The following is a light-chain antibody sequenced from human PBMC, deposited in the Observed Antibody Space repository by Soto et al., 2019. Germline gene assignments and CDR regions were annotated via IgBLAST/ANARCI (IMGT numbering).Light chain of an antibody. CDR1: QSVSSSY. J-gene: IGKJ4*01. CDR3: QQYGSSPPLT. CDR2: GAS. V-gene: IGKV3-20*01. Sequence: EIVLTQSPGTLSLSPGERATLSCRASQSVSSSYLAWYQQKPGQAPRLLIYGASSRATGIPDRFSGSGSGTDFPLTISRLEPEDFAGYYCQQYGSSPPLTFGGGTKVEIK.